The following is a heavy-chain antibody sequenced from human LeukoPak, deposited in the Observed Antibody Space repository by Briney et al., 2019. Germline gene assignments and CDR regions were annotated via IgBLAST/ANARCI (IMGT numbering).Heavy chain of an antibody. J-gene: IGHJ4*02. CDR2: INSDGSTT. Sequence: AGGSLILSCVASEFTFSSYWMHWVRQAPGEGLVWVSVINSDGSTTLYADSVKGRFTISRDNAKNTLYLQMNSLRAEDTAVYYCAGLRGKITTIDYWGQGTLVTVSS. V-gene: IGHV3-74*03. D-gene: IGHD4-11*01. CDR1: EFTFSSYW. CDR3: AGLRGKITTIDY.